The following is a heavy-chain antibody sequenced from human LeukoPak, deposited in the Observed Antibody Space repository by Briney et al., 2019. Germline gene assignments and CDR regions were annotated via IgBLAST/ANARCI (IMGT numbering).Heavy chain of an antibody. CDR2: IKQDGSEK. J-gene: IGHJ4*02. Sequence: GGSPRLSCAASGFTFSNYWMSWVRQAPGKGLEWVANIKQDGSEKYYVDSVRGRFTISRDNAKNSLYLQMDILRAEDTAVYYCAREDFWSGYFDYWGQGTLVTVSS. V-gene: IGHV3-7*01. CDR3: AREDFWSGYFDY. D-gene: IGHD3-3*01. CDR1: GFTFSNYW.